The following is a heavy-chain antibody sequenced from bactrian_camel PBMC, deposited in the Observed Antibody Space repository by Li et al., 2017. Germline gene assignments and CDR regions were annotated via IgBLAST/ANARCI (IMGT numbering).Heavy chain of an antibody. CDR3: AADEDELGSDWCMRRDDFRF. Sequence: QVQLVESGGGSVQAGGSLKLSCETTTYVFNNCAIAWYRQVPGKERERVSLVTLDGTTTYADAVKGRFAVSHSQDNDKHTMYLQMNNLQPEDTAMYYCAADEDELGSDWCMRRDDFRFWGRGTQVTVS. CDR2: VTLDGTT. V-gene: IGHV3S53*01. J-gene: IGHJ6*01. CDR1: TYVFNNCA. D-gene: IGHD6*01.